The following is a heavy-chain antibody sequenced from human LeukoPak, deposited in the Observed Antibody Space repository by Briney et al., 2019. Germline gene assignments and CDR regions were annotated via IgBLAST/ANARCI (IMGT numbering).Heavy chain of an antibody. V-gene: IGHV4-39*07. Sequence: PETLSLTCTVSGGSISSSSYFWAWIRQPPGNGLEWIASISYTGSTYYNPSLESRVTISVDTSKNQFSLRLSSVTAADTALYYCVRLVGASGAFDIWGHGPTVTVSS. D-gene: IGHD1-26*01. CDR2: ISYTGST. J-gene: IGHJ3*02. CDR1: GGSISSSSYF. CDR3: VRLVGASGAFDI.